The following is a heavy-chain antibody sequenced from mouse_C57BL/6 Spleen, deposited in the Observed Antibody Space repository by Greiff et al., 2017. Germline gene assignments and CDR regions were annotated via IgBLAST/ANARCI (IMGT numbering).Heavy chain of an antibody. D-gene: IGHD3-2*02. CDR2: IYPGSGST. Sequence: QVQLQQSGAELVKPGASVKMSCKASGYTFTSYWITWVKQRPGQGLEWIGDIYPGSGSTNYNEKFKSKATLTVDTSASTAYMQLSSLTSEDSAVYYCARSGSSGYYFDYWGQGTTLTVSS. CDR3: ARSGSSGYYFDY. J-gene: IGHJ2*01. CDR1: GYTFTSYW. V-gene: IGHV1-55*01.